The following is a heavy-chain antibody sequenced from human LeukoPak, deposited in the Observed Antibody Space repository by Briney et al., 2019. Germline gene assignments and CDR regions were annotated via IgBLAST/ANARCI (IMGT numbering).Heavy chain of an antibody. CDR3: AKDTLDYYGSGSYFQPLYFDY. CDR1: GFTFDDYA. Sequence: PGRSLRLSCAASGFTFDDYAMHWVRRAPGKGLEWVSGISWNSGSIGYADSVKGRFTISRDNAKNSLYLQMNSLRAEDTALYYCAKDTLDYYGSGSYFQPLYFDYWGQGTLATVSS. D-gene: IGHD3-10*01. CDR2: ISWNSGSI. V-gene: IGHV3-9*01. J-gene: IGHJ4*02.